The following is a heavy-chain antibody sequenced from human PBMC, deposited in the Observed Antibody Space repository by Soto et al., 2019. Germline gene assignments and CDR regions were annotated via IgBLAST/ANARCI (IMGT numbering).Heavy chain of an antibody. CDR1: GFTVSSNY. CDR2: IYSGGST. Sequence: EVQLVESGGGLVQPGGSLRLSCAASGFTVSSNYMSWVGQAPGKGLECVSVIYSGGSTYYADSVKGRFSISRDNSKNTLYLQMNSLRAEDTAVYFCARRLCTTTSCALDYWGQGTQVTVSS. D-gene: IGHD2-2*01. J-gene: IGHJ4*02. CDR3: ARRLCTTTSCALDY. V-gene: IGHV3-66*01.